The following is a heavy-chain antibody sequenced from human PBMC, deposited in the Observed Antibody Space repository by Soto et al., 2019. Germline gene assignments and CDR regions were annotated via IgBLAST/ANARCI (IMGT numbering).Heavy chain of an antibody. D-gene: IGHD5-18*01. V-gene: IGHV1-69*02. J-gene: IGHJ4*02. Sequence: SVKVSCKASGGTFSSYTISWVRQAPGQGLEWMGRIIPILGIANYAQKFQGRVTITADKSTSTAYMELSSLRSEDTAVYYCARVSMDTAMVSDYWGQGTLVTVSS. CDR3: ARVSMDTAMVSDY. CDR2: IIPILGIA. CDR1: GGTFSSYT.